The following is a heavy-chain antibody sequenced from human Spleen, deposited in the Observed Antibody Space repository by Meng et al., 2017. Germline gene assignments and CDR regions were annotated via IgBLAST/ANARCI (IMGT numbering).Heavy chain of an antibody. CDR3: ARGPTTMAHDFDY. Sequence: QVRLQQWGAGLLKPSETLSLTCVVSGGSFSDYYGSWIRQPPGKGLEWIGEINHSGSTNYNPSLESRATISVDTSQNNLSLKLSSVTAADSAVYYCARGPTTMAHDFDYWGQGTLVTVSS. CDR1: GGSFSDYY. J-gene: IGHJ4*02. D-gene: IGHD4-11*01. CDR2: INHSGST. V-gene: IGHV4-34*01.